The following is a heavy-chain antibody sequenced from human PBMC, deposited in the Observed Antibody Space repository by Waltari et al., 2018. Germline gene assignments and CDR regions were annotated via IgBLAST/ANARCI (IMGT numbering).Heavy chain of an antibody. CDR3: ARPQFGGAADY. D-gene: IGHD3-16*01. Sequence: EVQLVESGGGLVQPGESRGLSCAASGFSFSNSWMYWVRQAPGKGLVWLSRIDSDGSGISYADSVKGRFTISRDNAKNTLYLHMNSLRADDTAVYYCARPQFGGAADYWGQGTLVTVSS. J-gene: IGHJ4*02. V-gene: IGHV3-74*01. CDR1: GFSFSNSW. CDR2: IDSDGSGI.